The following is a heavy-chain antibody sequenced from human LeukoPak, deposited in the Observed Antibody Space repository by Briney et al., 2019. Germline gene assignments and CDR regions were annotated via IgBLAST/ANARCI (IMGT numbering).Heavy chain of an antibody. Sequence: GGSLRLSCAASGFTFSSYSMNWVRQAPGKGLEWVSYISSSSSTIYYADSVKGRFTISRDNAKNSLYLQMNSLRAEDTAVYYCARGEMATPVGYWGQGTLVTVSS. D-gene: IGHD5-24*01. CDR2: ISSSSSTI. V-gene: IGHV3-48*04. CDR1: GFTFSSYS. CDR3: ARGEMATPVGY. J-gene: IGHJ4*02.